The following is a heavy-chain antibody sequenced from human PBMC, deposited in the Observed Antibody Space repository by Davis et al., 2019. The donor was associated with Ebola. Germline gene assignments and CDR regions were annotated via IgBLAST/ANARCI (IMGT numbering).Heavy chain of an antibody. Sequence: GGSLRLSCAASGFTFGSYGMNWVRQAPGKGLEWVSAISGSGDSTYYADSVKGRFTISRDNSKSTLYLQMNSLRAEDTAVYYCTLLLSYWGQGTLVTVSS. D-gene: IGHD2-15*01. CDR1: GFTFGSYG. J-gene: IGHJ4*02. V-gene: IGHV3-23*01. CDR3: TLLLSY. CDR2: ISGSGDST.